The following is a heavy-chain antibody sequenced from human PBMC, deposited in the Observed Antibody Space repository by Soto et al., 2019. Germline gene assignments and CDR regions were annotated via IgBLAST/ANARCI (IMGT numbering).Heavy chain of an antibody. J-gene: IGHJ6*02. Sequence: QVQLVQSGAEVKKPGASVKVSCKASGYTFTSYGISWVRQSPGQGLEWMGWISAYNGNTNYAQKLQGRVTMTTDTSTRTAYMELRSLRSDDTAVYYCARDDGSSSSKHYYYYYGMDVWGQGTTVTGSS. CDR2: ISAYNGNT. V-gene: IGHV1-18*01. CDR3: ARDDGSSSSKHYYYYYGMDV. D-gene: IGHD6-13*01. CDR1: GYTFTSYG.